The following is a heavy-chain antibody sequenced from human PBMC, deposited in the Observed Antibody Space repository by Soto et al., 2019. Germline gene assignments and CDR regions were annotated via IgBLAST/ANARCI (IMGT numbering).Heavy chain of an antibody. V-gene: IGHV4-61*01. J-gene: IGHJ6*02. Sequence: PSETLSLTCTVSGGSVSTGSYHWSWIRQPPGKGLEWIGYIFFTGSAHYNPSLKNRVTISVDTSKDQFSLTLTSVTAADTAVYYCARDGHGMDVWGQGTTVSVSS. CDR1: GGSVSTGSYH. CDR3: ARDGHGMDV. CDR2: IFFTGSA.